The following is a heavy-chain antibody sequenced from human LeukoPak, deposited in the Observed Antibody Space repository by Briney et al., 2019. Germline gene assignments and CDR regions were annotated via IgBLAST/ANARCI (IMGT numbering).Heavy chain of an antibody. CDR3: VRGPSYGARCDYLDH. CDR2: ISSSSSYI. CDR1: GFTFSSYS. D-gene: IGHD4/OR15-4a*01. V-gene: IGHV3-21*01. Sequence: GGSLRLSCAASGFTFSSYSMNWVRQAPGKGLEWVSSISSSSSYIYYADSVKGRFTISRDNAKNSLYLQMNSLRAEDTAVYYCVRGPSYGARCDYLDHWGQGALVTVSS. J-gene: IGHJ4*02.